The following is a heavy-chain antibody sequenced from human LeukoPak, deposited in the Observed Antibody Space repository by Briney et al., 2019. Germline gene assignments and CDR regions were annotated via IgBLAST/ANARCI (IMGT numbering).Heavy chain of an antibody. CDR1: GGTFSSYA. J-gene: IGHJ4*02. Sequence: SVKVSCKASGGTFSSYAISWVRQAPGQGLEWMGGIIPIFGTANYAQKFQGRVTITADESTSTAYMELSSLRSEDTAVYYCARLDWYYDFWSGYYSGSRGTHRCDYWGQGTLVTVSS. V-gene: IGHV1-69*13. CDR2: IIPIFGTA. CDR3: ARLDWYYDFWSGYYSGSRGTHRCDY. D-gene: IGHD3-3*01.